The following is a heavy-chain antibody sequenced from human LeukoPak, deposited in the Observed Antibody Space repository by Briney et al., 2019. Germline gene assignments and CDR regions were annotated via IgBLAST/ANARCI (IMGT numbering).Heavy chain of an antibody. J-gene: IGHJ4*02. D-gene: IGHD3-9*01. CDR3: ARVASFYDILTGYYILREQENYFDY. CDR1: GYTFTGYY. CDR2: INPNSGGT. Sequence: GASVKVSCKASGYTFTGYYMHWVRQAPGQGLEWMGWINPNSGGTNYAQKFQGRVTMTRDTSISTAYMELSRLRSDDTAVYYCARVASFYDILTGYYILREQENYFDYWGQGTLVTVSS. V-gene: IGHV1-2*02.